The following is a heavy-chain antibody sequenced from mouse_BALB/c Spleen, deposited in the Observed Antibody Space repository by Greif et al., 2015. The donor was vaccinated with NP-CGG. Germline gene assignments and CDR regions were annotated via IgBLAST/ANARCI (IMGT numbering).Heavy chain of an antibody. Sequence: EVMLVESGGGLVQPGGSRKLSCAASGFTFSSFGMHWVRQAPEKGLEWVAYISSGSSTIYYADTVKGRFTISRDNPKNTLFLQMTSLRSEDTAMYYCARSFYGYLDYWGQGTTLTVSS. CDR3: ARSFYGYLDY. J-gene: IGHJ2*01. CDR2: ISSGSSTI. V-gene: IGHV5-17*02. D-gene: IGHD2-10*01. CDR1: GFTFSSFG.